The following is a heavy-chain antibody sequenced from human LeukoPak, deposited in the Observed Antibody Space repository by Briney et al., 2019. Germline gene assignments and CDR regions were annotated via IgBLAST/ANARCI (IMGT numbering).Heavy chain of an antibody. D-gene: IGHD3-10*01. J-gene: IGHJ6*02. CDR1: GFMFSSNW. CDR2: IKEDGTET. V-gene: IGHV3-7*01. CDR3: ATSYYYGSGSSMDV. Sequence: GGSLRLSCAASGFMFSSNWMSWVRLAPGKGLEWVANIKEDGTETYYVDSVKGRFTISRDNAKNSLYLQMNSLRAEDTAVYYCATSYYYGSGSSMDVWGQGTTVTVSS.